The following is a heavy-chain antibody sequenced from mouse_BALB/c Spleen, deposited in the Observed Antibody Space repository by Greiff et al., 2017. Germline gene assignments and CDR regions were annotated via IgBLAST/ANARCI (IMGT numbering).Heavy chain of an antibody. Sequence: DVQLVESGGGLVQPGGSLKLSCAASGFTFSSYGMSWVRQTPDKRLELVATINSNGGSTYYPDSVKGRFTISRDNAKNTLYLQMSSLKSEDTAMYYCARDYYGSTPWGQGTSVTVSS. CDR1: GFTFSSYG. CDR3: ARDYYGSTP. CDR2: INSNGGST. D-gene: IGHD1-1*01. J-gene: IGHJ4*01. V-gene: IGHV5-6-3*01.